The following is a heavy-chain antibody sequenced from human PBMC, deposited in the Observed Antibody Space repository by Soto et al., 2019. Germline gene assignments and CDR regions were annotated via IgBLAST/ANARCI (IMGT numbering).Heavy chain of an antibody. Sequence: QITLKESGPTLVKPTQTLTLTCTFSGFSLSTSGVGVGWIRQPPGKALEWLALIYWDDDKRYSPSLKSRLTITKDTSKNQVVLTMTNMDPVDTATYYCAHSAGDYYGSGSYYFDYWGQGTLVTVSS. V-gene: IGHV2-5*02. J-gene: IGHJ4*02. CDR3: AHSAGDYYGSGSYYFDY. CDR2: IYWDDDK. D-gene: IGHD3-10*01. CDR1: GFSLSTSGVG.